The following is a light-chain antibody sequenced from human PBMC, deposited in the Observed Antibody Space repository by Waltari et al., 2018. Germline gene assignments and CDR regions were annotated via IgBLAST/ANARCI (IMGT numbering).Light chain of an antibody. J-gene: IGKJ2*01. CDR2: WAS. CDR1: QRVFYSSNNKNH. V-gene: IGKV4-1*01. Sequence: DLVMTQSPDSLAVSLGERATLNCKSSQRVFYSSNNKNHLAWYQQKPGQSPKLLIYWASTREAGVPDRFSGSGSGTDFTLTISSLQAEDVAVYYCQQYFGTPPYTFGQGTKLEIK. CDR3: QQYFGTPPYT.